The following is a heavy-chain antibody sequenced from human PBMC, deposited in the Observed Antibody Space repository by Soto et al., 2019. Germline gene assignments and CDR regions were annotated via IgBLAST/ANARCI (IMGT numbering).Heavy chain of an antibody. V-gene: IGHV3-33*01. J-gene: IGHJ5*02. D-gene: IGHD3-22*01. CDR2: IWYDGSNK. CDR3: ARDFRDYYDSSGYSWFDP. CDR1: GFIVSSYG. Sequence: GGSLRLSCAASGFIVSSYGMHWVLQAPGKGLEWVAVIWYDGSNKYNADSVKGRFTISRDNSKNTLYLQMNSLRADDTAVYYCARDFRDYYDSSGYSWFDPWGQGT.